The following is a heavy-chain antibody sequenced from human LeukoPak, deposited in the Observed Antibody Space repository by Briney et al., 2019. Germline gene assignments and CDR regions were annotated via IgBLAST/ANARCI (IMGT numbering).Heavy chain of an antibody. CDR3: VAHDQTYYDFWSGHYTSFDY. V-gene: IGHV3-11*04. Sequence: PGGSLRLSCAASGFTFSDYYMSWIRQAPGKGLEWVSYISSSGSTKYYADSVKGRFTISRDNAKNSLYLQMNSLRAEDTAMYYCVAHDQTYYDFWSGHYTSFDYWGQGTLVTVSS. D-gene: IGHD3-3*01. J-gene: IGHJ4*02. CDR1: GFTFSDYY. CDR2: ISSSGSTK.